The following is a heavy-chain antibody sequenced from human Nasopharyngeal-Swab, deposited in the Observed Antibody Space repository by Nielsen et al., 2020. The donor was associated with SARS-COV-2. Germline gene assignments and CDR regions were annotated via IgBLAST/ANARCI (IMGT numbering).Heavy chain of an antibody. CDR2: ISGSGGST. D-gene: IGHD5-12*01. V-gene: IGHV3-23*01. CDR3: AKGWLRHLVYYGMDV. J-gene: IGHJ6*02. Sequence: GSLRLSCAASGFTFSSYAMSWVRQAPGKGLEWVSAISGSGGSTYYADSVKGRFTISRDNSKNTLYLQMNSLGAEDTAVYYCAKGWLRHLVYYGMDVWGQGTTVTVSS. CDR1: GFTFSSYA.